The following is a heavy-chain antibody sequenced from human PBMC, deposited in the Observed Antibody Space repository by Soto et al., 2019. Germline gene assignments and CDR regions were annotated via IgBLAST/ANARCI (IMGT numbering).Heavy chain of an antibody. V-gene: IGHV3-21*01. CDR2: ISTSSSYI. D-gene: IGHD2-8*02. Sequence: GGSLRLSCAASGFTFSSYNMNWVRQAPGKGLEWVSSISTSSSYIYYADSVKGRFTISRDNAKNSLYLQMNSLRAEDTAVYYCARVSAGGYYYGMDVWGQGTTVTVSS. CDR1: GFTFSSYN. CDR3: ARVSAGGYYYGMDV. J-gene: IGHJ6*02.